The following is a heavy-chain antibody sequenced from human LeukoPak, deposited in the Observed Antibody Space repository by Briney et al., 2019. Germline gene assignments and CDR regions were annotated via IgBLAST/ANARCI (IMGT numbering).Heavy chain of an antibody. D-gene: IGHD3-22*01. J-gene: IGHJ3*02. V-gene: IGHV4-4*07. CDR2: IYTSGST. CDR3: ARDGPYYYDSSGYYDAFDI. Sequence: PSETLSLTCTVSGGSISSYYWSWIRQPAGKGLEWIGRIYTSGSTNYNPSLKSRVTMSVDTSKNHFSLRLSSVTAADTAVYYCARDGPYYYDSSGYYDAFDIWGQGTMVTVSS. CDR1: GGSISSYY.